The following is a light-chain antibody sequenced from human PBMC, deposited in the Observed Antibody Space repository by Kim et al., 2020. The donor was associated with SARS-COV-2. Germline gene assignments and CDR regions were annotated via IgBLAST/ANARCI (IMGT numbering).Light chain of an antibody. J-gene: IGLJ3*02. CDR3: AAWDYGLKGWV. CDR1: RSNIGSIP. Sequence: GQRVIVSCSGSRSNIGSIPVNWFRQVPGTAPRLLVYNDIQRPSGVPDRVSGSKTGTSASLVIGGLQSEDEARYYCAAWDYGLKGWVFGGGTQLTVL. V-gene: IGLV1-44*01. CDR2: NDI.